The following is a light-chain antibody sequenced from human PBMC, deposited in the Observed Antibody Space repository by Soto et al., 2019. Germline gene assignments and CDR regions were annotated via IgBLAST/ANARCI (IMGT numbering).Light chain of an antibody. CDR3: QQYNNWPPIT. J-gene: IGKJ5*01. V-gene: IGKV3-11*01. CDR2: DAS. CDR1: QDISTY. Sequence: IVLTQSPASLSFSPGEIATLSCSASQDISTYLAWYQQKPGQAPRLLIYDASNRATGIPARFSGSGSGTEFTLSISSLQSEDSAVYYCQQYNNWPPITFGQGTRLEIK.